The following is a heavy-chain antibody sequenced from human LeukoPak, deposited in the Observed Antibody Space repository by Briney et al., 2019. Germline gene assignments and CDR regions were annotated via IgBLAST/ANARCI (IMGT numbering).Heavy chain of an antibody. Sequence: GGSLRLSCAASGFTLSSYGMHWVRQAPGKGLEWVAVISYDGSNKYYADSVKGRFTISRDNSKNMLYLQMNSLRAEDTAVYYCARVPPGDYRDYWGQGTLVTVSS. D-gene: IGHD4-17*01. V-gene: IGHV3-30*03. CDR1: GFTLSSYG. J-gene: IGHJ4*02. CDR2: ISYDGSNK. CDR3: ARVPPGDYRDY.